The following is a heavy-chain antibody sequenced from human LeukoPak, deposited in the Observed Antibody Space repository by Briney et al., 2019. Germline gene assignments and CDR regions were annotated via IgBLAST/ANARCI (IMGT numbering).Heavy chain of an antibody. D-gene: IGHD3-22*01. Sequence: KSGGCLRLSCAASGFTFSSYGMHWVRQAPGKGLEWVAVIWYDGSNKYYADSVKGRFTISRDNSKNTLYLQMNSLRAEDTAVYYCARDRGMIVVPSGWFDPWGQGTLVTVSS. CDR2: IWYDGSNK. J-gene: IGHJ5*02. V-gene: IGHV3-33*01. CDR1: GFTFSSYG. CDR3: ARDRGMIVVPSGWFDP.